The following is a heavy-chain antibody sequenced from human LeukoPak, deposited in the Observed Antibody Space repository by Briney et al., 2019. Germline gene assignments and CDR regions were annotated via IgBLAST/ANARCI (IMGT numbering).Heavy chain of an antibody. J-gene: IGHJ4*02. CDR3: VRGSLRLPRSTPDY. CDR1: VFTDNNNY. D-gene: IGHD2-21*02. Sequence: GGSLRLSCASSVFTDNNNYMTWVREDPGKGLVWVSYISSDGSVTKYADSVKGRFTISRDNAVNTLYLQMNSLRVEDTAVYYCVRGSLRLPRSTPDYWGQGTLVTVSS. V-gene: IGHV3-74*03. CDR2: ISSDGSVT.